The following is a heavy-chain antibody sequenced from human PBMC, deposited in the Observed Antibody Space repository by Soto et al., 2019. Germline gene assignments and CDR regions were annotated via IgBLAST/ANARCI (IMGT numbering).Heavy chain of an antibody. CDR3: ARDIYSNANHFDY. D-gene: IGHD6-13*01. Sequence: GGSLRLSCAASGFTFSSYSMNWVRQAPGKGLEWVSSISSSSSYIYYADSVKGRFTISRDNAKNSLYLQMNSLRAEDTAVYYCARDIYSNANHFDYWGQGTLVTVSS. J-gene: IGHJ4*02. CDR2: ISSSSSYI. CDR1: GFTFSSYS. V-gene: IGHV3-21*01.